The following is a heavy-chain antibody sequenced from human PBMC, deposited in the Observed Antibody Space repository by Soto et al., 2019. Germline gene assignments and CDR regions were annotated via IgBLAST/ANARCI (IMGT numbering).Heavy chain of an antibody. V-gene: IGHV3-23*01. CDR1: GFTFTDYA. CDR3: AKGPMVRGVIITPPGLFDY. Sequence: GGSLRLSCAASGFTFTDYALSWVRQAPGKGLEWVSAISGSGGSTYYADSVKGRFTISRDNSKNTLYLQMNSLRAEDTAVYYCAKGPMVRGVIITPPGLFDYWGQGTLVTVSS. D-gene: IGHD3-10*01. CDR2: ISGSGGST. J-gene: IGHJ4*02.